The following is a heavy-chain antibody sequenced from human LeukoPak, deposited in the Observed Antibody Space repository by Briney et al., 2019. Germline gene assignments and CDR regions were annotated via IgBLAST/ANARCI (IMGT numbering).Heavy chain of an antibody. CDR2: ITWNAGST. J-gene: IGHJ4*02. V-gene: IGHV3-20*04. CDR3: ARVSPNTVTTLQYFDY. D-gene: IGHD4-17*01. CDR1: GFTFDDYG. Sequence: GGSLRLSCAASGFTFDDYGMSWVRQAPGKGLEWVSGITWNAGSTGYADSVQGRFTISRDNAKNSLYLQMNSPRGEDTALYYCARVSPNTVTTLQYFDYWGQGTLVTVSS.